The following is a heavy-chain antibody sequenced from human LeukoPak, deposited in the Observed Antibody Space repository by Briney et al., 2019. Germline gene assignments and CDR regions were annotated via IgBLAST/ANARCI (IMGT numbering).Heavy chain of an antibody. Sequence: GGSLRLSCAASGFTFSRNTMNWVRQAPGKGLEWVSSISGSSSDYIYCADSVKGRFTISRGNAKNSLSLQMNSLRAEDTAVYYCARGPTLAVAGKLDYWGQGILVTVS. D-gene: IGHD6-19*01. CDR3: ARGPTLAVAGKLDY. J-gene: IGHJ4*02. CDR2: ISGSSSDYI. CDR1: GFTFSRNT. V-gene: IGHV3-21*01.